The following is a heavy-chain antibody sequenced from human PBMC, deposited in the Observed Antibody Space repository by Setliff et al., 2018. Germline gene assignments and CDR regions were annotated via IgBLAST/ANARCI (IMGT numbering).Heavy chain of an antibody. Sequence: PGGSLRLSCAASGFTFSSYAMHWVRQAPGKGLEWVAFIWFDGSNKYYAASVTGRFTISRDNSRDTLYLQMNNLRVEDTAVYYCVRDPPGSGFAFESWGQGTLVTVSS. V-gene: IGHV3-33*08. D-gene: IGHD6-19*01. CDR3: VRDPPGSGFAFES. CDR2: IWFDGSNK. CDR1: GFTFSSYA. J-gene: IGHJ4*02.